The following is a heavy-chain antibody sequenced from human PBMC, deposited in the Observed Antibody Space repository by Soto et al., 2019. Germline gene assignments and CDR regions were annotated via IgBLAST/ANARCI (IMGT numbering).Heavy chain of an antibody. CDR1: GFTSDDYA. V-gene: IGHV3-9*02. Sequence: ESGGGLVQPGRSLRLSCAASGFTSDDYAMHWVRQAPGKGLDLVSGISWNSFSIGYADSVKGRFTISTDNGKNSLYLEMNSLRPEDTALYYCAKFSEIRSVAGYLDYWGEGTLVCVSS. CDR2: ISWNSFSI. CDR3: AKFSEIRSVAGYLDY. D-gene: IGHD2-15*01. J-gene: IGHJ4*02.